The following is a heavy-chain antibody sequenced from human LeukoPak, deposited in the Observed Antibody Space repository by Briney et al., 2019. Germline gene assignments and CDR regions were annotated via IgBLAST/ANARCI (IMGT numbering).Heavy chain of an antibody. V-gene: IGHV3-7*01. J-gene: IGHJ4*02. CDR3: ARPFSVSASAY. Sequence: SGGSLRLSCAASGFSFSSDWMCWVRQAPRKGLEWVANIKHDGSEKYYVDSAKGGFTSSRDNATNSLYLQMSSLRAEDTAVYYCARPFSVSASAYWGQGTLGTVSS. CDR2: IKHDGSEK. D-gene: IGHD2/OR15-2a*01. CDR1: GFSFSSDW.